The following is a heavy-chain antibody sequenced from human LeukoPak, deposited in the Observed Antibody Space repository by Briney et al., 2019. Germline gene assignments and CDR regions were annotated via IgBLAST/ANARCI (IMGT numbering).Heavy chain of an antibody. D-gene: IGHD3-22*01. Sequence: PGRSLRLSCAASGFTFSSYAMHWVRQAPGKGLEWVAVISYDGSNKYYADSVKGRFTISRDNSKNTLYLQMNSLRAEDTAVYYCARCSHYYDSSGYSRVFDYWGQGTLVTVSS. CDR1: GFTFSSYA. V-gene: IGHV3-30-3*01. CDR2: ISYDGSNK. CDR3: ARCSHYYDSSGYSRVFDY. J-gene: IGHJ4*02.